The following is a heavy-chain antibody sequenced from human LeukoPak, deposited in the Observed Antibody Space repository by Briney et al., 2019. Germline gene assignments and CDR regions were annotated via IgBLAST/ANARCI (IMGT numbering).Heavy chain of an antibody. CDR3: AKKGGSGSYYAFDY. D-gene: IGHD1-26*01. CDR1: GGSISDGNSY. J-gene: IGHJ4*02. V-gene: IGHV4-61*01. CDR2: IYYSGST. Sequence: SETLSLTCTVSGGSISDGNSYWTWIRQPPGKGLEWIGYIYYSGSTNYNPSLKSRVTISVDTSKNQFSLKLSSVTAADTAVYYCAKKGGSGSYYAFDYWGQGTLVTVSS.